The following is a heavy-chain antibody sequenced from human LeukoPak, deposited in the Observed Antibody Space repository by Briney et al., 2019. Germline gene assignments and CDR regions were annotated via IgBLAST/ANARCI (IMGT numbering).Heavy chain of an antibody. CDR3: ARNTVTTTSGYSYSRGYYGMDV. D-gene: IGHD5-18*01. J-gene: IGHJ6*02. Sequence: GASVKVSCKASGYTFTSYYMHRVRQAPGQGLEWMGIINPSGGSTSYAQKFQGRVTMTRDTSTSTVYMELSSLRSEDTAVYYCARNTVTTTSGYSYSRGYYGMDVWGQGTTVTVSS. CDR2: INPSGGST. V-gene: IGHV1-46*01. CDR1: GYTFTSYY.